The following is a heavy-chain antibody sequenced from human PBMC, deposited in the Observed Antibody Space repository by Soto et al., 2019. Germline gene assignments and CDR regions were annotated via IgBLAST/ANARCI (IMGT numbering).Heavy chain of an antibody. CDR3: ATGRFSAMIRGVIMFDP. D-gene: IGHD3-10*01. CDR1: GGSISSGTYY. CDR2: ISHSGST. Sequence: PSETLSLTCTVSGGSISSGTYYWTWVRQRPGEGLEWIGYISHSGSTYYNPSLKSRVTISVDTSNNQFSLKLSSVTAADTAVYYCATGRFSAMIRGVIMFDPWGQGTLVTVSS. J-gene: IGHJ5*02. V-gene: IGHV4-61*01.